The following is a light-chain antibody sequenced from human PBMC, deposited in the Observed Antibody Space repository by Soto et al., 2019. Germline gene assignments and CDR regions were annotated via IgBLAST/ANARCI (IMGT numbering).Light chain of an antibody. CDR3: QQYGSSPRT. CDR1: QSVRSNH. CDR2: DAS. V-gene: IGKV3-20*01. Sequence: EIVLTQSPGTLSLSPGERATLSCRASQSVRSNHLAWYQQKPGQAPRLLIYDASSRATGIPDRFSGSGSGTDFTLTSSRLEPEDFAFYYCQQYGSSPRTFGRGTKLEI. J-gene: IGKJ2*01.